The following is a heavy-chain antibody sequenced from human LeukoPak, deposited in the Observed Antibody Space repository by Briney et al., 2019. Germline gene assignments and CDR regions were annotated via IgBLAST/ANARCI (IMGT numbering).Heavy chain of an antibody. D-gene: IGHD6-19*01. V-gene: IGHV5-51*01. J-gene: IGHJ3*02. CDR1: GYSFTSYW. Sequence: GESLKISCKGSGYSFTSYWIGWVRQMPGKGLEWMGIIYPGDSDTRYSPAFQRQVTISADQSISTAYLQWSSLTASDTAMYYCARPRMEQWPNDAFDIWGQGTMVTVSS. CDR3: ARPRMEQWPNDAFDI. CDR2: IYPGDSDT.